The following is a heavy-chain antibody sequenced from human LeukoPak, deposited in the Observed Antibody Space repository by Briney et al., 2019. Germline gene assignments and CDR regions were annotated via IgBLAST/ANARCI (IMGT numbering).Heavy chain of an antibody. CDR3: ASSRTAMANDAFDI. J-gene: IGHJ3*02. CDR2: IYYSGST. D-gene: IGHD5-18*01. Sequence: SETLSLTCAVYGGSFSGYYWSWIRQPPGKGLEWIGYIYYSGSTNYNPSLKSRVTISVDTSKNQFSLKLSSVTAADTAVYYCASSRTAMANDAFDIWGQGTMVTVSS. V-gene: IGHV4-59*01. CDR1: GGSFSGYY.